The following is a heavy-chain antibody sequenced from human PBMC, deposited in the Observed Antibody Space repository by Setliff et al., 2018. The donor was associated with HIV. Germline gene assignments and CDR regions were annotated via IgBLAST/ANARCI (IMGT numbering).Heavy chain of an antibody. CDR1: GFTFDSFW. J-gene: IGHJ4*02. Sequence: GGSLRLSCAASGFTFDSFWMGWVRQAPGKGLEWVANINQDGRDKYFVDSVRGRLTISRDNAKNSLFLQMNGLRAGDTAVYYCARAPPGDSSSWYGNPCFDSWGQGTLVTVSS. D-gene: IGHD6-13*01. V-gene: IGHV3-7*03. CDR3: ARAPPGDSSSWYGNPCFDS. CDR2: INQDGRDK.